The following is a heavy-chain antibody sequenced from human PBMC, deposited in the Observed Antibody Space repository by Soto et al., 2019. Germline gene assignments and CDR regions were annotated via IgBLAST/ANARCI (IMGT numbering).Heavy chain of an antibody. CDR1: GFTFSSYD. CDR3: AKWALGGGYNSYFDY. J-gene: IGHJ4*02. D-gene: IGHD5-12*01. V-gene: IGHV3-30*18. CDR2: ISSDGSSE. Sequence: GGSQRLSCAASGFTFSSYDMHWVRQTPGKGLEWLAIISSDGSSEYYADSVKGRFTISRDNSKTTLYLQMKSLRTEDTAVYYCAKWALGGGYNSYFDYWGQGALVTVSS.